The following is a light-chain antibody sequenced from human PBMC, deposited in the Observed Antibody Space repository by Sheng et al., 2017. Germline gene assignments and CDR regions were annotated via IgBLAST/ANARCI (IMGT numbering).Light chain of an antibody. CDR1: QTVSSY. J-gene: IGKJ4*01. V-gene: IGKV3-11*01. CDR2: RAS. CDR3: LQDDTYPLT. Sequence: EIVLTQSPATLSLSPGERATLSCRASQTVSSYLVWYQQKPGQAPRLLIYRASTRATNTPARFSGSGSGTDFTLTISSLQPEDFATYYCLQDDTYPLTFGGGTEGGDQT.